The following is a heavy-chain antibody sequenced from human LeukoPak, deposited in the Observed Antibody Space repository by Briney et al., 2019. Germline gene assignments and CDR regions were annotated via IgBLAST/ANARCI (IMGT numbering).Heavy chain of an antibody. Sequence: GGSLRLSCAASGFTVSSNYMSWVRQAPGKGLEWVANINQDGGEQYYVDSVKGRFTISRDNAKNPLYLQMNSLRAEDTAVYYCARGGWIRLDYWGQGTLVTVSS. J-gene: IGHJ4*02. D-gene: IGHD5-18*01. CDR1: GFTVSSNY. CDR2: INQDGGEQ. CDR3: ARGGWIRLDY. V-gene: IGHV3-7*01.